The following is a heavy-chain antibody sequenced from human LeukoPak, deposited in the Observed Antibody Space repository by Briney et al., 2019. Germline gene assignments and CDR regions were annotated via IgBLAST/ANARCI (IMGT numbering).Heavy chain of an antibody. Sequence: GGSLRLSCAASGFTFSNYWMSWVRQAPGNGPEWVANIKEDESEKNYVDSVKGRFTISRDSAKNSLYLQMNSLRAEVTAVYYCARVTSGSSYRPFDYWGQGTLVTVSS. J-gene: IGHJ4*02. V-gene: IGHV3-7*01. D-gene: IGHD3-10*01. CDR3: ARVTSGSSYRPFDY. CDR2: IKEDESEK. CDR1: GFTFSNYW.